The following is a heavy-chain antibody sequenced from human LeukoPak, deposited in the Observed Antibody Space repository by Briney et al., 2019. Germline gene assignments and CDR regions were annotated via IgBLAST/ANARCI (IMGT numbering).Heavy chain of an antibody. CDR2: IVRSGSTI. J-gene: IGHJ6*02. CDR1: GFTFSAYY. D-gene: IGHD1-26*01. CDR3: ARDLVGVTQGYYDYGMDV. V-gene: IGHV3-11*01. Sequence: GGSLSLSCAASGFTFSAYYMSWIRQAPGKGLEWFSYIVRSGSTIYYADSVKGRFTISRDNAKNSLYLQMNSLRAEDTAVYYCARDLVGVTQGYYDYGMDVWGQGTTVTVSS.